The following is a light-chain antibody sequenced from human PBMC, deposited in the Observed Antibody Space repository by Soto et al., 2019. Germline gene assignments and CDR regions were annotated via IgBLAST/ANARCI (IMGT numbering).Light chain of an antibody. J-gene: IGLJ2*01. V-gene: IGLV4-69*01. Sequence: QPVLTQSPSASASLGASVKLTCTLSSGHSSYVIAWHQQQPEKGPRFLMKLNSDGSHNKGDGIPDRFSGSSSGAERYLTISSLQSEDEADYYCQSGDTGIVFGGGTKVTVL. CDR3: QSGDTGIV. CDR2: LNSDGSH. CDR1: SGHSSYV.